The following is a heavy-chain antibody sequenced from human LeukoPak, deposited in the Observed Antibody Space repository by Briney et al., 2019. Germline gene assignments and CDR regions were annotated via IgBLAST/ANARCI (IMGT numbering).Heavy chain of an antibody. CDR2: ISGSGGST. V-gene: IGHV3-23*01. D-gene: IGHD3-10*01. CDR1: GFTFSSYA. J-gene: IGHJ4*02. Sequence: GGSPRLSCAASGFTFSSYAMSWVRQAPGKGLEWVSAISGSGGSTYYADSVKGRFTISRDNSKNTLYLQMNSLRAEDTAVYYCAKDRNYYDSGSYYADYWGQGTLVTVSS. CDR3: AKDRNYYDSGSYYADY.